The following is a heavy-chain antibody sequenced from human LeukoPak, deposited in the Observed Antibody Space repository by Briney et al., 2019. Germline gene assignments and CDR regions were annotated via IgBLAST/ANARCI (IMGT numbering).Heavy chain of an antibody. D-gene: IGHD3-3*01. CDR3: ARESWSDSVAFDI. CDR2: ISYGGIDK. J-gene: IGHJ3*02. Sequence: GSLRLSCAASGFNFSGYAVHWVRQAPGEGLEWVGLISYGGIDKSYADSVKGRFTISRDSSKRTLYLQMNSLRAEDTAMYYCARESWSDSVAFDIWGLGTMVIVSS. V-gene: IGHV3-30*04. CDR1: GFNFSGYA.